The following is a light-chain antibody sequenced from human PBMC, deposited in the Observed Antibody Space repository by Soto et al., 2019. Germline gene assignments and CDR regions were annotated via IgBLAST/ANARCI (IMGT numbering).Light chain of an antibody. V-gene: IGKV1-27*01. Sequence: DIQMTQSPSSLSAFVGDTVTITCRASQDISNFLAWYQQKPGKVPKLLIYAASTLQSGVPSRFSGSGSGTDFTLTISRLEPEDFAVYYCQQYGTSSRTFGQGTKVDIK. CDR3: QQYGTSSRT. CDR1: QDISNF. CDR2: AAS. J-gene: IGKJ1*01.